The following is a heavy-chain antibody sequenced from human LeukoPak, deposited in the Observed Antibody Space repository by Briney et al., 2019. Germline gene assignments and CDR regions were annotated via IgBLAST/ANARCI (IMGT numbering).Heavy chain of an antibody. J-gene: IGHJ6*03. Sequence: GGSLTLSCAASGFTFSSYWMSWVRQAPGKGLEWVANIKQDGSEKYYVDSGKGRFTISRDNANNSLYLQMNSLRGEDTAVHYCARAPTGTTYYYYYMDVWGKGTTVTVSS. CDR1: GFTFSSYW. CDR2: IKQDGSEK. D-gene: IGHD1-7*01. V-gene: IGHV3-7*01. CDR3: ARAPTGTTYYYYYMDV.